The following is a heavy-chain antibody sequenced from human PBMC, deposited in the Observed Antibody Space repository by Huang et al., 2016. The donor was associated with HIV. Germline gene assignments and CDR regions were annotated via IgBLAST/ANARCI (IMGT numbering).Heavy chain of an antibody. J-gene: IGHJ4*02. CDR3: ARAPATHSVFFY. Sequence: QVQLQESGPGLVKPSQTLSLTCTVSGDSIRSGGYYWTGIRQSPAKGLGWIGYIYYSGSSDYHPALKSRVSISIDAFKNRVSLKLKSVTVADTAVYYCARAPATHSVFFYWGQGTLVTVSA. V-gene: IGHV4-30-4*08. CDR2: IYYSGSS. CDR1: GDSIRSGGYY. D-gene: IGHD3-3*01.